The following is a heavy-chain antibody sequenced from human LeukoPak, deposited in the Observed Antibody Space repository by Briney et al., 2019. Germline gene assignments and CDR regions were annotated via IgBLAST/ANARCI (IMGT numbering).Heavy chain of an antibody. CDR1: GYTFTGYY. D-gene: IGHD3-3*01. J-gene: IGHJ4*02. Sequence: GASVKVSCKASGYTFTGYYTHGVRQAPGQGLEWMGGINPNSGGTNYAQKFQGRVTMTRDRSISTAYVELSRLRSDETAVYYCARGEGVSITIFGVVLDYWGQGTLVTVSS. CDR2: INPNSGGT. CDR3: ARGEGVSITIFGVVLDY. V-gene: IGHV1-2*02.